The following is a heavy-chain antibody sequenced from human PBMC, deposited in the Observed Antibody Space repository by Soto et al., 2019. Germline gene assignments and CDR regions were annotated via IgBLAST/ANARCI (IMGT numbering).Heavy chain of an antibody. CDR2: IIPILGIA. CDR1: GGTFSSYT. CDR3: ARSNYGSGSVVGGGINDH. Sequence: QVQLVQSGAEVKKPGSSVKVSCKASGGTFSSYTISWVRQAPGQGLEWMGRIIPILGIANYEQMFQGRVTITADKPTSTAYMELSSLRYEDPAVYHCARSNYGSGSVVGGGINDHWGQGTLVTVSS. J-gene: IGHJ4*02. V-gene: IGHV1-69*02. D-gene: IGHD3-10*01.